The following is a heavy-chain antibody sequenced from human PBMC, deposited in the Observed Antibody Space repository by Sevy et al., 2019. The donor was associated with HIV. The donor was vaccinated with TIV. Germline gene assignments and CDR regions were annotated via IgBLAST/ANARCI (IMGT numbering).Heavy chain of an antibody. V-gene: IGHV3-7*01. CDR2: IKQDGSWK. CDR1: GFTFSSYW. Sequence: GGSLRLSCAASGFTFSSYWMSWVRQAPGKGLEWVANIKQDGSWKYYVDSVKGRFTISRDNAKNSLYLQMNSLRAEDTAVYYCARVVRIAVAGTRWFDPWGQGTLVTVSS. D-gene: IGHD6-19*01. J-gene: IGHJ5*02. CDR3: ARVVRIAVAGTRWFDP.